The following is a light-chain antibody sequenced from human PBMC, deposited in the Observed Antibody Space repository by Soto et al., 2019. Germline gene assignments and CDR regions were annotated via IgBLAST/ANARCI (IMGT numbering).Light chain of an antibody. V-gene: IGLV2-14*01. J-gene: IGLJ1*01. Sequence: QSALTQPASVSGSPGQSITISCTGTSSDIGAYNYVSWYQQHPGKAQKLIIYDVSNLPSGISNCFSGSNSANTASLTISGLQTEDEADYFCTSYTTSSTLYVFGTGTKVTVL. CDR1: SSDIGAYNY. CDR3: TSYTTSSTLYV. CDR2: DVS.